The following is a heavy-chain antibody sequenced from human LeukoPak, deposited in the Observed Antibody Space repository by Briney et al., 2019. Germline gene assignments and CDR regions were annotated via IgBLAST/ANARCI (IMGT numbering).Heavy chain of an antibody. Sequence: ASVKVSCKASGYTFTGYYMHWVRQAPGQGLEWMGWINPNSGGTNYAQKFQGRVTMTRDTSISTAYMELSRLRSDDTAAYYCWRYHTSRSPVDYWGQGTLVTVSS. CDR3: WRYHTSRSPVDY. V-gene: IGHV1-2*02. D-gene: IGHD1-26*01. CDR1: GYTFTGYY. CDR2: INPNSGGT. J-gene: IGHJ4*02.